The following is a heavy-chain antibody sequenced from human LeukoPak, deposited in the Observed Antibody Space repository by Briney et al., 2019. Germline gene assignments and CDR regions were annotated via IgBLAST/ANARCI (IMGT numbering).Heavy chain of an antibody. CDR3: ARGRGYDFWSGDPYNWFDP. CDR1: GFTFSDYD. D-gene: IGHD3-3*01. CDR2: ISSSGISI. V-gene: IGHV3-11*01. J-gene: IGHJ5*02. Sequence: GGSLRLSCGASGFTFSDYDMSWIRQAPGKGLEWVSYISSSGISIYYAESVKGRFTISRDNSKKSLYLQMNSLRAEDTAVYYCARGRGYDFWSGDPYNWFDPWGQGTLVTVSS.